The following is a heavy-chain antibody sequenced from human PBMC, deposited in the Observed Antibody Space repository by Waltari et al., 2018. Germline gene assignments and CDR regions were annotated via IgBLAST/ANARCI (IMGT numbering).Heavy chain of an antibody. CDR3: ARDLWFGELSP. D-gene: IGHD3-10*01. V-gene: IGHV4-59*11. CDR2: IYYSGST. Sequence: QVQLQESGPGLVKPSETLSLTCTVSGGSISSPYWSWIRQPPGKGLEWIGYIYYSGSTNYNPSLKSRVTISVDTSKNQFSLKLSSVTAADTAVYYCARDLWFGELSPWGQGTLVTVSS. CDR1: GGSISSPY. J-gene: IGHJ5*02.